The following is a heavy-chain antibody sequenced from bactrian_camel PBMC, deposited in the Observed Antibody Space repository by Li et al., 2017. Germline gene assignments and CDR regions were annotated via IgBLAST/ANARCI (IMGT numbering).Heavy chain of an antibody. CDR2: ITGDGNT. V-gene: IGHV3S61*01. J-gene: IGHJ6*01. CDR1: FFILDDFE. D-gene: IGHD1*01. CDR3: AARSVGWCPLFEHWLGKRAYTPGGYFAN. Sequence: HVQLVESGGGSAQTGGSLRLSCKPSFFILDDFEMMWYRQTPGNECELVASITGDGNTYYTDAVKGRFTISSDNKNNAMNTMFLQMNNLKVDDTAMYYCAARSVGWCPLFEHWLGKRAYTPGGYFANWGQGTQVTVS.